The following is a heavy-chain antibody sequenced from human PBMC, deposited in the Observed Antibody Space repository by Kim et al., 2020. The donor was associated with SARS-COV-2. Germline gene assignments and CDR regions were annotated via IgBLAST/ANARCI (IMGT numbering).Heavy chain of an antibody. J-gene: IGHJ5*02. CDR2: IIPIFGTA. CDR1: GGTFSSYA. Sequence: SVKVSCKASGGTFSSYAISWVRQAPGQGLEWMGGIIPIFGTANYAQKFQGRVTITADESTSTAYMELSSLRSEDTAVYYCARGITMVRGVIIGVGWFDPWGQGTLVTVSS. D-gene: IGHD3-10*01. V-gene: IGHV1-69*13. CDR3: ARGITMVRGVIIGVGWFDP.